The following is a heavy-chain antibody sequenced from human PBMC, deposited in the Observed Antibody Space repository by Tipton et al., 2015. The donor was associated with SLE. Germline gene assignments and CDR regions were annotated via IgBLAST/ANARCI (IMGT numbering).Heavy chain of an antibody. CDR1: GFTFDDYA. CDR2: IGWNSGSI. Sequence: SLRLSCAASGFTFDDYAMQWVRKAPGKGLEWVSGIGWNSGSIGDADSVKGRFTISRDNAKDSLYLQMNSLRVEDTALYYCARDRGGLVDTGMIEYWGQGTLVTVSS. J-gene: IGHJ4*02. V-gene: IGHV3-9*01. CDR3: ARDRGGLVDTGMIEY. D-gene: IGHD5-18*01.